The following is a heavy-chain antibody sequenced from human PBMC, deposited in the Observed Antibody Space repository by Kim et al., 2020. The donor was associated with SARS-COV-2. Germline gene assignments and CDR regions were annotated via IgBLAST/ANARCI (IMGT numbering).Heavy chain of an antibody. V-gene: IGHV4-59*01. Sequence: SETLSLTCTVSGGSISSYYWSWIRQPPGKGLEWIGYIYYSGSTNYNPSLKSRVTISVDTSKNQFSLKLSSVTAADTAVYYCARDRYNWNYRLFDIWGQGTMVTVSS. D-gene: IGHD1-7*01. J-gene: IGHJ3*02. CDR3: ARDRYNWNYRLFDI. CDR1: GGSISSYY. CDR2: IYYSGST.